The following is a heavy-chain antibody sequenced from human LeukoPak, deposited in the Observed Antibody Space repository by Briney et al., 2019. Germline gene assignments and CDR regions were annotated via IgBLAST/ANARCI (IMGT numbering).Heavy chain of an antibody. Sequence: PGGSLRLSCAASGFTFSSACLSWVRQAPGKGLEWVGRIRTKSDGETVDYAAPVKGGSTISRDDSKNTLFLQMNSLKTEDTAVYYCATPALGRRLYYYDYWGQGTLVTVSP. D-gene: IGHD3-16*01. CDR1: GFTFSSAC. CDR2: IRTKSDGETV. J-gene: IGHJ4*02. V-gene: IGHV3-15*07. CDR3: ATPALGRRLYYYDY.